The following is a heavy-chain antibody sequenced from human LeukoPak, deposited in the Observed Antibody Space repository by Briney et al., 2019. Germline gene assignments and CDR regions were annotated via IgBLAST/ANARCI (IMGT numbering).Heavy chain of an antibody. J-gene: IGHJ5*02. CDR1: GFTFSSYS. CDR2: ISSSSYI. D-gene: IGHD2-2*01. Sequence: GGSLILSCAASGFTFSSYSMNWVRQAPGKGLEWVSSISSSSYIYYADSVKGRFTISRDNAKNSLYLQMNSLRAEDTAVYYCAREIVPAAMGNWFDPWGQGTLVTVSS. CDR3: AREIVPAAMGNWFDP. V-gene: IGHV3-21*01.